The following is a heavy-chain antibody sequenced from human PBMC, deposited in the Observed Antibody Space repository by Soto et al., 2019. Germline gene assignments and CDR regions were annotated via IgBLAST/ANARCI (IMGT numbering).Heavy chain of an antibody. CDR1: GYTFTSYG. CDR3: ARVPYCSSTSCLTGYDYYMDV. CDR2: ISAYNGNT. J-gene: IGHJ6*03. Sequence: QVQLVQSGAEVKKPGASVKVSCKASGYTFTSYGISWVRQAPGQGLEWMGWISAYNGNTNYAQKLQGRVTMTTDTSTNTAYMELRSLRSDDTAVYYCARVPYCSSTSCLTGYDYYMDVWGKGTTVTVSS. V-gene: IGHV1-18*01. D-gene: IGHD2-2*01.